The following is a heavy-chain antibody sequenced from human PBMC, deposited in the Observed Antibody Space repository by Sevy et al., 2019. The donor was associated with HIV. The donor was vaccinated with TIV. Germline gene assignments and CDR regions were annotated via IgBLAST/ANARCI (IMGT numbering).Heavy chain of an antibody. D-gene: IGHD3-3*01. J-gene: IGHJ6*02. CDR1: GFSFSSYA. CDR3: ARRPDLGVVILTGVLDV. Sequence: GGSLRLSCAASGFSFSSYAMSWVRQTPGKGLQWVSVISGSGGSTYYADSVKGRFIIFRDNSRNTVYLQMNSLRAEDTAVYYCARRPDLGVVILTGVLDVWGQGTTVTVSS. CDR2: ISGSGGST. V-gene: IGHV3-23*01.